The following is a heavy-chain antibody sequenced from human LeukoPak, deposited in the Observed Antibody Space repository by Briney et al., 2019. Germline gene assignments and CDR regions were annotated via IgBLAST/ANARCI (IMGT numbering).Heavy chain of an antibody. CDR3: ARDGIYGSGSYSPPTFDY. Sequence: ASVKVSCKASGYNFSTYAINWVRQAPGQVLEWMGWINTNTGNPTYAQGFTGRFVFSLDTSVSTAYLQISSLKAEDTAVYYCARDGIYGSGSYSPPTFDYWGQGTLVTVSS. J-gene: IGHJ4*02. D-gene: IGHD3-10*01. V-gene: IGHV7-4-1*02. CDR2: INTNTGNP. CDR1: GYNFSTYA.